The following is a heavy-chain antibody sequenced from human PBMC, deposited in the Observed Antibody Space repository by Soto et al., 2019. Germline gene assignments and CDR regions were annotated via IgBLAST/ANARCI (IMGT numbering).Heavy chain of an antibody. CDR2: MNPNSGNT. CDR1: GYTFTSYD. D-gene: IGHD2-15*01. CDR3: ARGTVCSGGSCYPLPYYYYGMDV. Sequence: ASVKVSCKASGYTFTSYDINWVRQATGQGLEWMGWMNPNSGNTGYAQKFQGRVTMTRNTSISTAYMELSSLRSEDTAVYYCARGTVCSGGSCYPLPYYYYGMDVWGQGTTVTVSS. V-gene: IGHV1-8*01. J-gene: IGHJ6*02.